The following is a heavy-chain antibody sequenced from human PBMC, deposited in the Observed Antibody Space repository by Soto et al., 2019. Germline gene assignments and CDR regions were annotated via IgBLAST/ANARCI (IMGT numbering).Heavy chain of an antibody. J-gene: IGHJ1*01. V-gene: IGHV3-30*18. CDR3: AKDRDIVVVVAALQH. CDR2: ISYDGSNK. CDR1: GFTFSSYG. Sequence: QVQLVESGGGVVQPGRSLRLSCAASGFTFSSYGMHWVRQAPGKGLEWVAVISYDGSNKYYADSVKGRFTIFRDNSKNTLYLQMNSLRAEDTAVYYCAKDRDIVVVVAALQHWGQGTLVTVSS. D-gene: IGHD2-15*01.